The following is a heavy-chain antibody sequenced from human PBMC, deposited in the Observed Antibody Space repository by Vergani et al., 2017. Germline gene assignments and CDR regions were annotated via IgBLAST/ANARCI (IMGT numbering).Heavy chain of an antibody. CDR1: GGSISSYY. D-gene: IGHD1-26*01. CDR3: ARDRVGATGFDY. Sequence: QVQLQESGPGLVKPSETLSLTCTVSGGSISSYYWSWIRQPPGKRLEWIGYIYYSGSTNYNPSLKSRVTISVDTSKNQFSLKLGSVTAADTAMYYCARDRVGATGFDYWGQGTLVTVSS. J-gene: IGHJ4*02. CDR2: IYYSGST. V-gene: IGHV4-59*01.